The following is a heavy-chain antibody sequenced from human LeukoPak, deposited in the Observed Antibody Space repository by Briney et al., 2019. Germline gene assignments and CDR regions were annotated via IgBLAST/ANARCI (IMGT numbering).Heavy chain of an antibody. D-gene: IGHD7-27*01. CDR1: GFTFISYA. CDR2: ISGSGGST. J-gene: IGHJ4*02. Sequence: LAGGSLRLSCAASGFTFISYAMSWVRQAPGKGLEWVSAISGSGGSTHYADSVKGRFTISRDNSKNTLYLQMNSLRVDDTAVYYCARRSGDREFEYWGQGTLVTVSS. V-gene: IGHV3-23*01. CDR3: ARRSGDREFEY.